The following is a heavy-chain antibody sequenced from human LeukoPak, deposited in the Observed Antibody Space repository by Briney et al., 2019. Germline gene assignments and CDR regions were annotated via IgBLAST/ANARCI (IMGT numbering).Heavy chain of an antibody. D-gene: IGHD1-26*01. CDR1: GGSVSNYY. CDR3: ARVGGTNYYYYGMDV. V-gene: IGHV4-59*02. J-gene: IGHJ6*02. CDR2: IYYSGST. Sequence: SETLSLTCTVSGGSVSNYYWSWIRQPPGKGLEWIGYIYYSGSTNYNPSLKSRVTISVDTSKNQFSLKLSSVTAADTAVYYCARVGGTNYYYYGMDVWGQGTTVTVSS.